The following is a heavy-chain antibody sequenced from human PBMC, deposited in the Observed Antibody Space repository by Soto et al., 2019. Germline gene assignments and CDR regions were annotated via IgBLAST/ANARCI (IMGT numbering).Heavy chain of an antibody. CDR1: GGTSTRYA. CDR3: NRGSEYDFWSGYL. V-gene: IGHV1-69*06. D-gene: IGHD3-3*01. CDR2: IVPMFGTS. J-gene: IGHJ4*02. Sequence: SVKVSCKVTGGTSTRYAINWVRQAPGQGLEWMGGIVPMFGTSKYAQKFQGRVTITADTSTNIAYMELRSLRSEDTAVYYCNRGSEYDFWSGYLWGQGTLVSVSS.